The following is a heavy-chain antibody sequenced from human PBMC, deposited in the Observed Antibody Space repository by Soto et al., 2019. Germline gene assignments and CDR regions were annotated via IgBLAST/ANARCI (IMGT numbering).Heavy chain of an antibody. J-gene: IGHJ2*01. D-gene: IGHD3-16*01. Sequence: EVQLVESGGGLVQPGXSLRLSCTASGFIFDNHAMHWVRQAPGKGLGWVAGVTWNSVATGYADSVKGRFTISRDNAKNSLYLQMNSLSAXDTXVXXCVKEGGMKYFDFWGRGTVVTVSS. CDR2: VTWNSVAT. CDR3: VKEGGMKYFDF. V-gene: IGHV3-9*01. CDR1: GFIFDNHA.